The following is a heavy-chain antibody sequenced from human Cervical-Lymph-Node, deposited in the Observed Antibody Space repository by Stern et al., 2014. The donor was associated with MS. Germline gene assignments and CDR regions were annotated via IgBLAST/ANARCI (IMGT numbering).Heavy chain of an antibody. Sequence: VQLVESGADVKKPGSSVRVSCKASGDISWLRQAPGQGLEWMGCIIRPVCTAPYTQKFQGRLTITADKSTNTTYMELSSLRSDDTAVYYCATGAGDNWFDPWGQGTLVSVSS. J-gene: IGHJ5*02. V-gene: IGHV1-69*06. CDR1: GD. D-gene: IGHD3-10*01. CDR2: IIRPVCTA. CDR3: ATGAGDNWFDP.